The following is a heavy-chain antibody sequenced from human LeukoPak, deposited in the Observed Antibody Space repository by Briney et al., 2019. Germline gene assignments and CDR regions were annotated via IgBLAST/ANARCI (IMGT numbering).Heavy chain of an antibody. CDR2: IYYSGST. CDR1: GGSISSSSYY. CDR3: ARRSRYYGSGSYYLDY. Sequence: SETLSLTCTVSGGSISSSSYYWGWIRQPPGKGLEWIGSIYYSGSTYYNPSLKSRVTISVDTSKNQFSLKLSSVTAADTAVYYCARRSRYYGSGSYYLDYWGQGTLVTVSS. V-gene: IGHV4-39*01. D-gene: IGHD3-10*01. J-gene: IGHJ4*02.